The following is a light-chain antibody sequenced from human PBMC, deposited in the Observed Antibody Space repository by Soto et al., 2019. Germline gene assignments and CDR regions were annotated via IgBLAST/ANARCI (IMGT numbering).Light chain of an antibody. CDR2: GAS. J-gene: IGKJ5*01. CDR3: QQYNNWPPIT. CDR1: QSVSSN. V-gene: IGKV3-15*01. Sequence: EVVMTQSQATLSVSPGERATLSCRASQSVSSNLAWYQQKPGQAPRLLIYGASTRATGIPVRFSGSGSGTEFTLTISSLQSEDFAVYYCQQYNNWPPITFGQGTRLAIK.